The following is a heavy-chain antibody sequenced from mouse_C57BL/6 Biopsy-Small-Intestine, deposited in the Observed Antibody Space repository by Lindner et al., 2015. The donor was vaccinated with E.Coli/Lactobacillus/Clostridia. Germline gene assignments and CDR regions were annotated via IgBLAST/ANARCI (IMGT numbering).Heavy chain of an antibody. CDR3: ARDPPKGYGGNSLHRYYDGMDV. CDR1: GGTFSNSY. J-gene: IGHJ1*01. Sequence: SVKVSCKASGGTFSNSYISWVRQAPGQGLEWMGAITPIFGTTNYAQKFQGRVTITADKYTNTVYMDLSSLTPVDTAVYYCARDPPKGYGGNSLHRYYDGMDVWGQGTTVTVSS. CDR2: ITPIFGTT. D-gene: IGHD1-1*01. V-gene: IGHV1S81*02.